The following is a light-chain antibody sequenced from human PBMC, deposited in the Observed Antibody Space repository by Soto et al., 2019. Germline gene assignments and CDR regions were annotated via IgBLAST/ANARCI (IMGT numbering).Light chain of an antibody. CDR3: AAWDDARHGV. CDR2: SND. Sequence: QSVLTQPPSASGTPGQRVTISCSGSSSNIGGNTVNWYQHLPGTAPKLLIYSNDQRPSGVPDRFSGSKSGTSASLAITGLQSEDEAYYCCAAWDDARHGVFGGGTKLTVL. V-gene: IGLV1-44*01. CDR1: SSNIGGNT. J-gene: IGLJ3*02.